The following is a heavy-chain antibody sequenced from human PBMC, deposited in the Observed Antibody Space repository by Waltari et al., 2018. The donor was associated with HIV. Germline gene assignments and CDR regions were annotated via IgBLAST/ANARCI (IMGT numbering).Heavy chain of an antibody. CDR1: GFTFSGSA. CDR3: TSLPLTGTTA. J-gene: IGHJ4*02. CDR2: IRSKANSYAT. D-gene: IGHD1-7*01. V-gene: IGHV3-73*02. Sequence: EVQLVESGGGLVQPGGSLKLSCAASGFTFSGSAMHWVSQASGKGLEWVGRIRSKANSYATAYAASVKGRFTISRDDSKNTAYLQMNSLKTEDTAVYYCTSLPLTGTTAWGQGTLVTVSS.